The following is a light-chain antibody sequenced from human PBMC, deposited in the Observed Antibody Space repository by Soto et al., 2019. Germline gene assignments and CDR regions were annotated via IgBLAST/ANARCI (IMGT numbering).Light chain of an antibody. CDR3: QPSYSTHTWT. CDR2: AAS. J-gene: IGKJ1*01. V-gene: IGKV1-39*01. Sequence: DIPMTQSPSSLSASVGDIVTITCRASQSISSYLNCYQQKPGKAPKLLIYAASSLQSGVPSRFSGSGSGTVFTLTISRRQPEDFATYYCQPSYSTHTWTFGQGTKVEIK. CDR1: QSISSY.